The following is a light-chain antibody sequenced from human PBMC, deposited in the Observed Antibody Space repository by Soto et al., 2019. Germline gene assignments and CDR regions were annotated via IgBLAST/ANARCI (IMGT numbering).Light chain of an antibody. Sequence: QSVLTQPASVSGSPGQSITISCTGTSSDVGGYNYVSWYQQHPGKAPKLMIYDVSNRPSGVSNRFSGSKSGNTASLTISGLQAEDEADYYCTAWDDSLSGHVFGAGTKVTVL. CDR1: SSDVGGYNY. CDR3: TAWDDSLSGHV. V-gene: IGLV2-14*01. CDR2: DVS. J-gene: IGLJ1*01.